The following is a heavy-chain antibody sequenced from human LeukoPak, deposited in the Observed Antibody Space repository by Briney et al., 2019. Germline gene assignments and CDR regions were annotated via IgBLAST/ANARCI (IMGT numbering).Heavy chain of an antibody. CDR1: GFTFSSFW. CDR3: AREYYASGDY. J-gene: IGHJ4*02. CDR2: INADGSST. D-gene: IGHD3-10*01. V-gene: IGHV3-74*01. Sequence: GGSLRLSCAASGFTFSSFWMHWVRQAPGKGLQWVSRINADGSSTGHADSVKGRLTISRDNAKNTLYLQINSLRAEDTAVYYCAREYYASGDYWGQGTLVTVSS.